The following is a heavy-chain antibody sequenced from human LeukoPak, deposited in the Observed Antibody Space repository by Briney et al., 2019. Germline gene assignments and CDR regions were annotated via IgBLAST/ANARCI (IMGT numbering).Heavy chain of an antibody. Sequence: GGSLRPSCAASRLTFTTYAMSWVRQAPGKGLEWVANIKQDGSEKYYVDSVKGRFTISRDNAKNSLYLQMNSLRAEDTAVYYCARDPTMIVVVNVFDYWGQGTLVTVSS. CDR3: ARDPTMIVVVNVFDY. J-gene: IGHJ4*02. CDR1: RLTFTTYA. V-gene: IGHV3-7*01. CDR2: IKQDGSEK. D-gene: IGHD3-22*01.